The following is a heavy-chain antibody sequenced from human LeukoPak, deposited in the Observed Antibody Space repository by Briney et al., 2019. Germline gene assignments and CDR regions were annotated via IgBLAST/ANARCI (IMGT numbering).Heavy chain of an antibody. D-gene: IGHD1-26*01. J-gene: IGHJ4*02. CDR3: ARDSGELSAIDY. V-gene: IGHV3-53*01. CDR2: IYSGGST. Sequence: GGSLRLSCAASGFTVSSNYMSWVRQAPGKGLEWVSVIYSGGSTYYADSVKGQFTISRDNSKNTLYLQMNSLRAEDTAVYYCARDSGELSAIDYWGQGTLVTVSS. CDR1: GFTVSSNY.